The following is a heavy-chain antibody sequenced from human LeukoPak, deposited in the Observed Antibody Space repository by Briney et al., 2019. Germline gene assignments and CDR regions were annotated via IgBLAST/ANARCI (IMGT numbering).Heavy chain of an antibody. J-gene: IGHJ4*02. V-gene: IGHV3-11*01. CDR1: GFTLSDYY. Sequence: GGSLRLSCAASGFTLSDYYMSWIRQAPGKGLEWVSYISSSGSTIYYADSVKGRFTISRDNAKNSLYLQMNSLRAEDTAVYYCAKPYSSSWGDFDYWGQGTLVTVSS. D-gene: IGHD6-13*01. CDR3: AKPYSSSWGDFDY. CDR2: ISSSGSTI.